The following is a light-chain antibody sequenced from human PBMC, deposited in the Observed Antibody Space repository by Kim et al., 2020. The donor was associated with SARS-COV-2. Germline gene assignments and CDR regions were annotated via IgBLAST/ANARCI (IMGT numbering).Light chain of an antibody. V-gene: IGKV1-8*01. Sequence: ALTGDRVTITCRASQDIRSHLAWYQQKPGKAPELLIYGTSTLQSGVPSRFSGSGSGTDFTLTISCLQSEDLTTYYCQQYHSYPLTFGGGTKVEI. CDR1: QDIRSH. CDR3: QQYHSYPLT. CDR2: GTS. J-gene: IGKJ4*01.